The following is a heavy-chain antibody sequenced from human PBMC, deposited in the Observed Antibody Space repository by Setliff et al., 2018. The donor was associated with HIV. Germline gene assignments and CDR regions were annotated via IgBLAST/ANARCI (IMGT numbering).Heavy chain of an antibody. D-gene: IGHD4-4*01. V-gene: IGHV3-66*01. J-gene: IGHJ4*02. CDR2: IYRTGNT. Sequence: HPGGSLRLSCSVSGFTVRSNYMSWVRQAPGKGLEWVSVIYRTGNTYCADSVKGRFTISRDDSKNTLNLQMNSLRAEDTAVYYCVRDFYSDYSYYIYSDCWGQGTLVTVSS. CDR1: GFTVRSNY. CDR3: VRDFYSDYSYYIYSDC.